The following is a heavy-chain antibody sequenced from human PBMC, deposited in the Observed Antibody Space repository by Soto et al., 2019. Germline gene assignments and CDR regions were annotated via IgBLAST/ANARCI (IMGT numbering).Heavy chain of an antibody. J-gene: IGHJ4*02. CDR2: ISGSGGST. D-gene: IGHD6-19*01. CDR3: AKVRSVAGTFFSCYFDY. CDR1: GFTFSSYA. V-gene: IGHV3-23*01. Sequence: PGGSLRLSSAASGFTFSSYAMSWVRQAPGKGLEWVSAISGSGGSTYYADSVKGRFTISRDNSKNTLYLQMNSLRAEDTAVYYCAKVRSVAGTFFSCYFDYWGQGTLVTVSS.